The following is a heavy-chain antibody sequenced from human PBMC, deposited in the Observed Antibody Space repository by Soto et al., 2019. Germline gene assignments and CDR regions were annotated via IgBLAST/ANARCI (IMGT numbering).Heavy chain of an antibody. V-gene: IGHV1-2*04. J-gene: IGHJ4*02. Sequence: ASVKVSCKASGYTFTGYYMHWVRQAPGQGLEWMGWINPNSGGTNYAQKFQGWVTMTRDTSISTAYMELSRLRSDDTAVYYCARMYYGPTESKKVYYFDYWGQGTLVTVSS. D-gene: IGHD3-10*01. CDR1: GYTFTGYY. CDR3: ARMYYGPTESKKVYYFDY. CDR2: INPNSGGT.